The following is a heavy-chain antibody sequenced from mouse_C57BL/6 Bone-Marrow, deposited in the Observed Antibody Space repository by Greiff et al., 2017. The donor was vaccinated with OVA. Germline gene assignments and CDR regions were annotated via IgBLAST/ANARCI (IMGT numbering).Heavy chain of an antibody. CDR3: ARVVYGSFGY. V-gene: IGHV1-50*01. Sequence: QVQLQQPGAELVKPGASVKLSCKASGYTFTSYWMQWVKQRPGQGLEWIGEIDPSDSYTNYNQKFKGKATLTVDTSSSTAYMQLSSLTSEDSAVYYCARVVYGSFGYWGQGTTLTVSS. CDR2: IDPSDSYT. J-gene: IGHJ2*01. D-gene: IGHD1-1*01. CDR1: GYTFTSYW.